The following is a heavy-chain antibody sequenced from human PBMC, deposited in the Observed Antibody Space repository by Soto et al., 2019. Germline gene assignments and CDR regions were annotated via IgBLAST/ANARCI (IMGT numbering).Heavy chain of an antibody. CDR3: ARGPSSLTRFDY. CDR2: ISYDGSNK. CDR1: GFTFSSYA. Sequence: GGSLRLSCAASGFTFSSYAMHWVRQAPGKGLEWVAVISYDGSNKYYADSVKGRFTISRDNSKNTLYLHMNSLRAEDTAVYYCARGPSSLTRFDYWGQGTLVTVSS. J-gene: IGHJ4*02. V-gene: IGHV3-30-3*01. D-gene: IGHD2-2*01.